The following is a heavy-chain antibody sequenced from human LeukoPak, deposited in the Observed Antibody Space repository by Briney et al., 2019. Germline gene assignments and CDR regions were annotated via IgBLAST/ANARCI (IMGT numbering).Heavy chain of an antibody. CDR2: IYNGVNT. Sequence: PSETLSLTCTVSGASVSSASYWSWIRQPPGKGVEWIAHIYNGVNTNYSPSLKSRVTISVDTSKNQFSLRLNSVTAADTAVYYCARSRAFNSGAFDPWGQGSLVTVSS. D-gene: IGHD1-26*01. CDR1: GASVSSASY. V-gene: IGHV4-61*01. J-gene: IGHJ5*02. CDR3: ARSRAFNSGAFDP.